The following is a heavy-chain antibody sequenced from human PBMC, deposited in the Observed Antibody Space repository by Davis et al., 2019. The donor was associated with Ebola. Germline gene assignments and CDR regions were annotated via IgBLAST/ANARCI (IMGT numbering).Heavy chain of an antibody. CDR2: ISSSSSYI. CDR1: GFTFSSYS. J-gene: IGHJ4*02. V-gene: IGHV3-21*01. Sequence: GESLKISCAASGFTFSSYSMNWVRQAPGKGLEWVSSISSSSSYIYYADSVKGRFTISRDNAKNSLYLQMNSLRAEGTAVYYCARERGRGYSGYGLGYWGQGTLVTVSS. CDR3: ARERGRGYSGYGLGY. D-gene: IGHD5-12*01.